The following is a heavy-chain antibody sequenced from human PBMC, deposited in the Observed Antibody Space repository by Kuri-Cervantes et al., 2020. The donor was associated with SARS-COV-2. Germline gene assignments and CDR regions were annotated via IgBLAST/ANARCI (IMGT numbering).Heavy chain of an antibody. D-gene: IGHD3-16*02. CDR3: ARGAGWGWYLGQFDY. CDR1: GFTVSSNY. V-gene: IGHV3-53*01. CDR2: IYSGGST. J-gene: IGHJ4*02. Sequence: GESLKISCAVSGFTVSSNYMSWVRQAPGKGLEWVSVIYSGGSTYYADSVKGRFTISRDNSKNTLYLQMNSLRAEDTAVYYCARGAGWGWYLGQFDYWGQGPRSPSPQ.